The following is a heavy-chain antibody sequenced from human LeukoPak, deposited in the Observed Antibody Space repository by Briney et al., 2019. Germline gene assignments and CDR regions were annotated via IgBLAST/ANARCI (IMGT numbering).Heavy chain of an antibody. D-gene: IGHD3-22*01. J-gene: IGHJ4*02. CDR2: INHNGST. CDR1: GGSFSGYY. CDR3: ARVSTYYYDSSGKGTNYDY. V-gene: IGHV4-34*01. Sequence: SETLSLTCAVYGGSFSGYYWSWIRQPPGKGLEWIGEINHNGSTNYNPSLKSRVTISVDTSKNQFSLKLSSVTAADTAVYYCARVSTYYYDSSGKGTNYDYWGQGTLVTVSS.